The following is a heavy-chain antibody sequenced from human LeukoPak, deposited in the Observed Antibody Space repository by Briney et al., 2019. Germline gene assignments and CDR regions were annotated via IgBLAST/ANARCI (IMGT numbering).Heavy chain of an antibody. D-gene: IGHD3-22*01. V-gene: IGHV3-66*01. CDR2: IYSGGST. CDR3: ARGGGYFDIIGYYFY. Sequence: GGSLRLSCAASGFTVGSNTMSWVRQAPEKGLEWVSIIYSGGSTSYADSVKGRFTISRDNSKNTLYLQMNSLRTEDTAVYYCARGGGYFDIIGYYFYWGRGTLVTVSS. CDR1: GFTVGSNT. J-gene: IGHJ4*02.